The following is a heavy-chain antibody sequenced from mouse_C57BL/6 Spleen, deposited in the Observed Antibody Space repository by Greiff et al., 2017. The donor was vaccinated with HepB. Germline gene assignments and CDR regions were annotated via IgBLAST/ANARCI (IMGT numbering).Heavy chain of an antibody. CDR1: GYTFTSYW. J-gene: IGHJ1*03. CDR2: IDPSDSYT. D-gene: IGHD1-1*01. Sequence: VQLQQPGAELVKPGASVKLSCKASGYTFTSYWMQWVKQRPGQGLEWIGEIDPSDSYTNYNQKFKGKATLTVDTSSSTAYMQLSSLTSEDSAVYYCARSGATVVRYFDVWGTGTTVTVSS. CDR3: ARSGATVVRYFDV. V-gene: IGHV1-50*01.